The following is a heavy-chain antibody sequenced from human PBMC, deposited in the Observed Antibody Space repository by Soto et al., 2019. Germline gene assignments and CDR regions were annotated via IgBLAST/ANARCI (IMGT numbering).Heavy chain of an antibody. J-gene: IGHJ2*01. CDR2: IIPIFGTA. V-gene: IGHV1-69*01. CDR3: ASSRYYYDRYWYFDL. D-gene: IGHD3-22*01. Sequence: QVQLVQSGAEVKKPGSSVKVSCKASGGTFSSYAISWVRQAPGQGLEWMGGIIPIFGTANYAQKFQGRVTITADESTSSAYMELSSLRSEDTAVYYCASSRYYYDRYWYFDLWGRGTLVTVSS. CDR1: GGTFSSYA.